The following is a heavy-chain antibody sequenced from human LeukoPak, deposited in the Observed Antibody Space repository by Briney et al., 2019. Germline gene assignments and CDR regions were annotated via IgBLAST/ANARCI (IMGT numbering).Heavy chain of an antibody. CDR1: GFTFSAYH. CDR3: AKDSNGWYQRGSNYFDY. D-gene: IGHD6-19*01. J-gene: IGHJ4*02. V-gene: IGHV3-48*01. Sequence: PGGSLRLSCAASGFTFSAYHINWVRQAPGKGLEWISYISTTGTTIHYADSVKGRFTISRDNSKDTLYLQMNSLRAEDTAEYYCAKDSNGWYQRGSNYFDYWGQGTLVTVSS. CDR2: ISTTGTTI.